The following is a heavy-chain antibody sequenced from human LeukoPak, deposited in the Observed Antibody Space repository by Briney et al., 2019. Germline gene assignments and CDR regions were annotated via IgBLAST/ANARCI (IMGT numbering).Heavy chain of an antibody. D-gene: IGHD6-13*01. Sequence: SVKVSCKASGGTFSSYAISWVRQAPGQGLEWMGRIIPILGIANYAQKFQGRVTITADKSTSTAYMELSSLRSEDTAVYYCARVRQQLGYWFDPWGQGTQVTVSS. CDR2: IIPILGIA. CDR1: GGTFSSYA. V-gene: IGHV1-69*04. J-gene: IGHJ5*02. CDR3: ARVRQQLGYWFDP.